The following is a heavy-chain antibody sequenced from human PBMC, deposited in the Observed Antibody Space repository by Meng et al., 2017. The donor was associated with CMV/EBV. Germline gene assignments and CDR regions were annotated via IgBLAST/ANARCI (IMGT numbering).Heavy chain of an antibody. CDR3: ARGTDFWSGPDDY. V-gene: IGHV3-21*01. J-gene: IGHJ4*02. D-gene: IGHD3-3*01. CDR2: ISSSSSYI. Sequence: GGSLRLSCAASGFTFSSYSMNWVRQAPGKGLEWVSSISSSSSYIYYADSVKGRFTISRDNATNSLYLQMNSLRAEDTAVYYCARGTDFWSGPDDYWGQGTLVTVSS. CDR1: GFTFSSYS.